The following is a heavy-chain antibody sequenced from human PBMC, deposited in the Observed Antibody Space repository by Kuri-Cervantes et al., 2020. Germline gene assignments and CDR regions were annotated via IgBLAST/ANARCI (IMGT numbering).Heavy chain of an antibody. D-gene: IGHD1-26*01. J-gene: IGHJ4*02. Sequence: GGSLRLSCAASGFTFSDYYMSWIRQAPGKGLEWVTVLYSGGTKYYADSVKGRFTISRDNSKNTLYLQLNSLRAEDTAVYYCARDAGVGARYYDYWGQGTLVTVSS. V-gene: IGHV3-53*01. CDR3: ARDAGVGARYYDY. CDR2: LYSGGTK. CDR1: GFTFSDYY.